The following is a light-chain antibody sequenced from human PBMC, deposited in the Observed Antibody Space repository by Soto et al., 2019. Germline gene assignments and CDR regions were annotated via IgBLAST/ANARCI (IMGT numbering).Light chain of an antibody. V-gene: IGKV3-11*01. CDR3: QQRSNSPT. CDR2: DAS. CDR1: QSVSSY. Sequence: SGWTQAPATPSLSPGEGATPSRRASQSVSSYLAWYQQKPGQAPRLLIYDASNRATGIPARFSGSGSGTDFTLTISSLEPEDFAVYYCQQRSNSPTFGQGTRLEIK. J-gene: IGKJ5*01.